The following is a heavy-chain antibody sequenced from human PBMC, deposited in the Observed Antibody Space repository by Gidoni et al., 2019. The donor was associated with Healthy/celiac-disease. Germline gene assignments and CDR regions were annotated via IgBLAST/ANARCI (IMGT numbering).Heavy chain of an antibody. J-gene: IGHJ4*02. V-gene: IGHV4-59*01. CDR3: ARVDWYSSCWYGGKGIYDFDY. CDR2: IYYSGST. Sequence: QVQLQESGPGLVKPSETLSLTCTVPGGSISSYYWSWIRQPPGKVLEWIGYIYYSGSTNYKPSLKSRVTISVDTSKNQFSLKLSSVTAADTAVYYCARVDWYSSCWYGGKGIYDFDYWGQGTLVTVSS. D-gene: IGHD6-19*01. CDR1: GGSISSYY.